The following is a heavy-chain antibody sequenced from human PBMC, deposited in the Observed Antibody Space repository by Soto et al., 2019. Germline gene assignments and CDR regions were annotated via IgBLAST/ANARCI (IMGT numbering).Heavy chain of an antibody. V-gene: IGHV3-23*01. J-gene: IGHJ4*02. CDR3: AKYVSCWPEY. CDR1: GFTFSSYA. Sequence: EVQLLESGGGLVQPGGSLRLSCAASGFTFSSYAMSWVRQAPGKGLEWVSAISGSGGSTSYADSVKGRYTISRDNSKNTRYLQRNSLRAEDTGVYYCAKYVSCWPEYWGQGTLVTVAS. CDR2: ISGSGGST. D-gene: IGHD6-19*01.